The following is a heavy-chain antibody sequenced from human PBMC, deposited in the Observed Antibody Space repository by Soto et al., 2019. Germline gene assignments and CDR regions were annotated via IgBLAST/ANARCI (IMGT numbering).Heavy chain of an antibody. V-gene: IGHV3-33*01. CDR3: ARDPTTPLRGYYYYGMAV. D-gene: IGHD4-4*01. J-gene: IGHJ6*02. CDR2: IWYDGSNK. CDR1: GFTFSSYG. Sequence: GGSLRLSCAASGFTFSSYGMHWVRQAPGKGLEWVAVIWYDGSNKYYADSVKGRFTISRDNSKNTLYLQMNSLRAEDTAVYYCARDPTTPLRGYYYYGMAVWGQGTTVTVSS.